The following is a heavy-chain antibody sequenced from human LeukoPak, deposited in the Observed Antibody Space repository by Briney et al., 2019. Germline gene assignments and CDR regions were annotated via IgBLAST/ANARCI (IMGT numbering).Heavy chain of an antibody. J-gene: IGHJ3*02. Sequence: ASVKVSCKASGYTFTSYDINWVRQATGQGLEWMGWMNPNSGNTGYAQKFQGRVTMTRNTSISTAYMELSSLRSEDTAVYYCARGLFYYGSDGHDAFDIWGQGTMVTVSS. CDR1: GYTFTSYD. D-gene: IGHD3-10*01. CDR3: ARGLFYYGSDGHDAFDI. CDR2: MNPNSGNT. V-gene: IGHV1-8*01.